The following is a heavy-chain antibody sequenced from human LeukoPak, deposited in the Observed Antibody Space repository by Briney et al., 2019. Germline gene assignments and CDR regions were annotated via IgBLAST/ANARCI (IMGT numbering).Heavy chain of an antibody. Sequence: SETLSLTCTLSGGSLSSYHWSWCRLPPGKDLEWLGHVFYTGKAAYNPSLTGRVTISVDASKDQFSLRLASVTAADTAAYYCARLSRGAGAAKTFDYWGQGILVTVSS. CDR2: VFYTGKA. CDR3: ARLSRGAGAAKTFDY. D-gene: IGHD6-13*01. V-gene: IGHV4-59*08. CDR1: GGSLSSYH. J-gene: IGHJ4*02.